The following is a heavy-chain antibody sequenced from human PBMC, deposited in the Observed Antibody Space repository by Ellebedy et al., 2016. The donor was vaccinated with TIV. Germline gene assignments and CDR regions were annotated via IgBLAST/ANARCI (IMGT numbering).Heavy chain of an antibody. CDR1: GFTFSSYE. J-gene: IGHJ4*02. D-gene: IGHD5-12*01. Sequence: GGSLRLSCAASGFTFSSYEMNWVRQVPGKGLVWVSRINTDGSTSNYADSVRGRFTISRDNSKNTLYLQMNSLRAEDTAVYYCAKENSGYVGYWGQGTLVTVSS. V-gene: IGHV3-74*01. CDR2: INTDGSTS. CDR3: AKENSGYVGY.